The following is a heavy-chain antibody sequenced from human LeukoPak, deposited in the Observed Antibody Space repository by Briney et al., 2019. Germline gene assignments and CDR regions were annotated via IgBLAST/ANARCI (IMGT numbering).Heavy chain of an antibody. V-gene: IGHV7-4-1*02. J-gene: IGHJ6*02. CDR2: INTNTGNP. CDR1: GYTFTSYA. CDR3: ARRRCCYRASYYGMDV. D-gene: IGHD2-2*02. Sequence: ASVKVSCKASGYTFTSYAMNWVRQAPGQGLEWMGWINTNTGNPTYAQGFTGRFVFSLDTSVSTAYLQISSLKAEDTAVYYCARRRCCYRASYYGMDVWGQGTTVTVSS.